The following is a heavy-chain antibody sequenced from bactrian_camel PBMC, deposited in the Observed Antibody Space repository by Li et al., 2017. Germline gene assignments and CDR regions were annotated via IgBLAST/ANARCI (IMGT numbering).Heavy chain of an antibody. CDR2: IAGIGHT. V-gene: IGHV3S53*01. J-gene: IGHJ4*01. CDR1: KHTIGTYC. Sequence: HVQLVESGGGSVQAGGSLSLSCEVSKHTIGTYCMGWFRQAPGKEREGVAAIAGIGHTAYADSVKGRFTISGDNAKNTVYLQMNSLRSEDTALYYCTIATMTEHVYQYWGQGTQVTVS. CDR3: TIATMTEHVYQY. D-gene: IGHD4*01.